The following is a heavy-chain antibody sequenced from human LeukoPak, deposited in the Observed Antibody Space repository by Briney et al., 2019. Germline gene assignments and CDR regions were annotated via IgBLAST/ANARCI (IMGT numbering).Heavy chain of an antibody. CDR1: GFTFSSYG. V-gene: IGHV3-23*01. Sequence: PGGSLRLSCAASGFTFSSYGMNWVRQASGKGLEWVSGISPGGGRTFYADSVKGRFTISRDNSKNTLYLQMNSLRAEDTAVYYWANGGCSTYCGQGTLVIVSS. D-gene: IGHD2-15*01. CDR3: ANGGCSTY. J-gene: IGHJ1*01. CDR2: ISPGGGRT.